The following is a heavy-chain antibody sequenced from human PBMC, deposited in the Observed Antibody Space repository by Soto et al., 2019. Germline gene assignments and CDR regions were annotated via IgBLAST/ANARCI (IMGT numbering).Heavy chain of an antibody. CDR3: VKGGWLDY. CDR2: ISETGDSL. V-gene: IGHV3-23*01. J-gene: IGHJ4*02. CDR1: QFTFSSFA. Sequence: DVKLLESGGGLVQPGGSLRLSCAASQFTFSSFAMTWVRQAPGKGLEWVSFISETGDSLSYAESVKGRFTISRDNSKNTLYLQMSSLRPEDTAVYDCVKGGWLDYWCQGTLVTVSS. D-gene: IGHD3-10*01.